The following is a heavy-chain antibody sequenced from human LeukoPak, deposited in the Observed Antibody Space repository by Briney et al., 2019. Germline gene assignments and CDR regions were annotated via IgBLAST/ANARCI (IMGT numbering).Heavy chain of an antibody. V-gene: IGHV3-7*03. D-gene: IGHD2-15*01. CDR3: ARGDGYCSGAACYADY. J-gene: IGHJ4*02. CDR1: GFTFSSYW. CDR2: IKQDGSEK. Sequence: PGGSLRLSCAASGFTFSSYWMSWVRQAPGKGLEWVANIKQDGSEKYYVDSVKGRFTISRDNAKNSLYLQMNSLRAEDTAVYYCARGDGYCSGAACYADYWGQGTLVTVSS.